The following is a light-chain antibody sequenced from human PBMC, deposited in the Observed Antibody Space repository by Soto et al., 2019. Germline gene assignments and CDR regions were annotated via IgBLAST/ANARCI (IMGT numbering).Light chain of an antibody. Sequence: EIVLTQSPGSLSLSPGDRATLSCRASQSVSSASLAWYQQRPGQAPRLLIYGASNRATGMPDRFSGSGSGTDFTLTISRLEPEDFAVYYCQQYNNWPRGTFGGGTKVEIK. CDR2: GAS. V-gene: IGKV3-20*01. CDR3: QQYNNWPRGT. CDR1: QSVSSAS. J-gene: IGKJ4*01.